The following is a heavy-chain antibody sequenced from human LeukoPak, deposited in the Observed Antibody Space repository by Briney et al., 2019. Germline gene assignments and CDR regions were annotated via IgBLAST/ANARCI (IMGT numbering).Heavy chain of an antibody. D-gene: IGHD5-24*01. Sequence: SVKVSCKASGGTFSSYAISWVRQAPGQGLEWMGRIIPILGIGNYAQKFQGRVTITADKSTSTAYMELSSLRSEDTAVYYCARGDGMATTFDYGGQGTLVTVSS. CDR1: GGTFSSYA. J-gene: IGHJ4*02. CDR2: IIPILGIG. V-gene: IGHV1-69*04. CDR3: ARGDGMATTFDY.